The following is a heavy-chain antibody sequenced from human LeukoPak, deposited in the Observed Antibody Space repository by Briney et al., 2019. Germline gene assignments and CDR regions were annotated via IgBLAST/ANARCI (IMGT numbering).Heavy chain of an antibody. V-gene: IGHV1-69*04. CDR3: AREACREMGVMWPRLGGQDCRYDY. J-gene: IGHJ4*02. CDR2: ITPFLGIA. Sequence: GASVKVSCKASGDTFSSYAINWVRQAPGQGPEWMGRITPFLGIANYPQKFQGRVTITADESTTTAYMELSSLRSEDTAVYYCAREACREMGVMWPRLGGQDCRYDYWGQGTLVTVFS. D-gene: IGHD3-16*01. CDR1: GDTFSSYA.